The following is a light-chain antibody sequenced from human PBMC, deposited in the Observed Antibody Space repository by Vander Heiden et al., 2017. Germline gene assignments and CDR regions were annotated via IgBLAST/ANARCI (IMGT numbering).Light chain of an antibody. CDR1: RSNIGINT. CDR2: RDN. J-gene: IGLJ3*02. Sequence: QSVVTQPPSASGTPGQRVTISCSGGRSNIGINTVNWYRQLPGTAPKLLILRDNQRPSGVPDRFSGYKSGTSAYLAISGLQSEYEADDDGAAWDGRLKQVLFGGGTKLTVL. CDR3: AAWDGRLKQVL. V-gene: IGLV1-44*01.